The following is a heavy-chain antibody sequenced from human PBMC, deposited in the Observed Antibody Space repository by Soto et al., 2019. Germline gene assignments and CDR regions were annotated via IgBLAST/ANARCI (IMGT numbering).Heavy chain of an antibody. CDR2: IYYSGST. D-gene: IGHD6-13*01. Sequence: QVQLQKSGPGLVKPSQTLSLTCTVSGGSISSGGYYWSWIRQHPGKGLEWIGYIYYSGSTYYNPSLKSRVTISVDTSKNQFSLKLSSVTAADTAVYYCARVIDSSSWFWFDPWGQGTLVTVSS. CDR3: ARVIDSSSWFWFDP. J-gene: IGHJ5*02. V-gene: IGHV4-31*03. CDR1: GGSISSGGYY.